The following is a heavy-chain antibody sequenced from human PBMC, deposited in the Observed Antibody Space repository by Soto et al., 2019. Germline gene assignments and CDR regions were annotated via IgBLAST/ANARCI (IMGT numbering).Heavy chain of an antibody. CDR3: ARGITIFGVYGMDV. V-gene: IGHV3-30-3*01. Sequence: GGSLRLSCAASGFTFGSYAMYWVRQAPGKGLEWVAVISYEGSSKSYADSVKGRFTISRDNSKSTLYLEMNRLRPEDTAVYYCARGITIFGVYGMDVWGQGTTVTVSS. J-gene: IGHJ6*02. D-gene: IGHD3-3*01. CDR2: ISYEGSSK. CDR1: GFTFGSYA.